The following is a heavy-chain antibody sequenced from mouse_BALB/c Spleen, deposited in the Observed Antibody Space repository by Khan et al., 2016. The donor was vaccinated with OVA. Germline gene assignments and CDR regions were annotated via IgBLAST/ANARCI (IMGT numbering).Heavy chain of an antibody. CDR1: GFTFSSYG. V-gene: IGHV5-17*02. Sequence: EVMLVESGGGLVQPGGSRKLSCAASGFTFSSYGMHWVRQAPERGLEWVAYISGDSNTIYYADTVKGRFTISRDNPRNTLFLQMTSLMSEDTAMFYVATSYFYGYYFDYWGPGTTLTVSS. CDR2: ISGDSNTI. CDR3: ATSYFYGYYFDY. D-gene: IGHD1-1*01. J-gene: IGHJ2*01.